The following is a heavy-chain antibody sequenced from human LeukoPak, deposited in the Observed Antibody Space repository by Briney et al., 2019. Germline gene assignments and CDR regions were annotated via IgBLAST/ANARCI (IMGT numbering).Heavy chain of an antibody. J-gene: IGHJ1*01. D-gene: IGHD6-13*01. CDR3: SLEGSSWYRYFQH. CDR1: RFTLSSYW. CDR2: IKQDGSEK. Sequence: GGSLRLSCAASRFTLSSYWMSWVRQAPGKGLEWVANIKQDGSEKYYVDSVKGRFTISRDNAKNSLYLQMNSLRAEDTAVYYSSLEGSSWYRYFQHWGQGTLVTVSS. V-gene: IGHV3-7*05.